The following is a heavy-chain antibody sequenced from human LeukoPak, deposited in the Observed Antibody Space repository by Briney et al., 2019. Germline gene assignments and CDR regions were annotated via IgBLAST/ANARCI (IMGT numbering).Heavy chain of an antibody. Sequence: GGSLRLSCAASGFTFFNYALSWVRQAPGKGLEWVSAISGSGGSTYYADSVKGRFTISRDNSKNTLYLQMNSLRAEDTAVYYCAKEFYCTNGVCYEPSTWGQGTLVTVSS. CDR2: ISGSGGST. CDR3: AKEFYCTNGVCYEPST. V-gene: IGHV3-23*01. D-gene: IGHD2-8*01. CDR1: GFTFFNYA. J-gene: IGHJ5*02.